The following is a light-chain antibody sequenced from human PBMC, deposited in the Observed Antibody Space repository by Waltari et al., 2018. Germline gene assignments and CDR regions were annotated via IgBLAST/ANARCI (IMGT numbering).Light chain of an antibody. CDR3: QQYYSTPWT. Sequence: DIVMTQSPDSLAVSLGERATINCKSSQSVLYSSKNKNYLAWYQQKSGQPPKLLIYWASTRESGVPDRFIGSGSATHFTLIISSLQAADVAVYYCQQYYSTPWTFGPGTKVEIK. V-gene: IGKV4-1*01. CDR2: WAS. CDR1: QSVLYSSKNKNY. J-gene: IGKJ1*01.